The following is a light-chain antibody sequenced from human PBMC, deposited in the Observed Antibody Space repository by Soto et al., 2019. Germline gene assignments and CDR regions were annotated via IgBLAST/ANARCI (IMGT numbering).Light chain of an antibody. V-gene: IGLV2-8*01. J-gene: IGLJ2*01. CDR1: SSDVGGYKF. CDR3: SSYAGRNTVL. CDR2: EVN. Sequence: QSALTQPPSASGSPGQSVTISCTGTSSDVGGYKFVSWYQRHPGRAPKLIIYEVNKRPSGVPDRFSGSKSGNTASLTVSGLQSEDDGDYYCSSYAGRNTVLFGGGTKLTVL.